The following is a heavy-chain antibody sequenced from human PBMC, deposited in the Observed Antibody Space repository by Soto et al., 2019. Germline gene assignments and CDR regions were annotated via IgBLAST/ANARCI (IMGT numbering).Heavy chain of an antibody. V-gene: IGHV4-59*01. CDR1: GGSISSYY. CDR3: ARKFYFGSGSYSLAAFDI. J-gene: IGHJ3*02. CDR2: FYYSGNT. D-gene: IGHD3-10*01. Sequence: QVQLQESGPGLVKPSETLSLTCTVSGGSISSYYWSWIRQPPGKGLEWIGYFYYSGNTNYNPSLKGRVTISADTSKNQLSLKLNSVTAADTAVYYCARKFYFGSGSYSLAAFDIWGQGTVVTVSS.